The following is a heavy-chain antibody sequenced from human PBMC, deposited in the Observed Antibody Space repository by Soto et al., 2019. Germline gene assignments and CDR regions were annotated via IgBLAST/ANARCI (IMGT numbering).Heavy chain of an antibody. CDR3: ARGLLGSGWYYFDY. J-gene: IGHJ4*02. Sequence: GGSLRLSCAASGFTVSSNYMSWVRQAPGKGLEWVSVIYSGGSTYYADSVKGRFTISRDNSKNTLYLQMNSLRAEDTAVYYCARGLLGSGWYYFDYWGQGALVTVSS. CDR2: IYSGGST. V-gene: IGHV3-53*01. D-gene: IGHD6-19*01. CDR1: GFTVSSNY.